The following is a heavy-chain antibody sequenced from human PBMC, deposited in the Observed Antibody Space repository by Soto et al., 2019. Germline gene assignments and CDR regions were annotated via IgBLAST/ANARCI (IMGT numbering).Heavy chain of an antibody. CDR3: AREYSPSSYFFDY. J-gene: IGHJ4*02. V-gene: IGHV2-5*02. D-gene: IGHD5-12*01. CDR2: IYWDDER. CDR1: GFSLNSMGVA. Sequence: QITLKESGPTLVRPTQTLTLTCNFSGFSLNSMGVAVGWIRQPPGQALECLGLIYWDDERRYSPSLRSRLTITKDTSKNQVVLTMTNMDPVDTGTYFCAREYSPSSYFFDYWGQGALVTVSS.